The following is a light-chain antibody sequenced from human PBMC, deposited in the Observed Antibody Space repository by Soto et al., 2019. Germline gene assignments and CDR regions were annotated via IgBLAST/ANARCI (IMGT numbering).Light chain of an antibody. CDR2: DVS. CDR1: SREVGGYNY. CDR3: CSYTTSNTRQIV. V-gene: IGLV2-14*03. J-gene: IGLJ1*01. Sequence: QAVLNQPAPGFWGPGQSITISFTGTSREVGGYNYVSWYQHHPGKAPKLMIYDVSNRPSGVSNRFSGSKSGNTASLTISGLQPEDEADYYCCSYTTSNTRQIVFGTGTKVTVL.